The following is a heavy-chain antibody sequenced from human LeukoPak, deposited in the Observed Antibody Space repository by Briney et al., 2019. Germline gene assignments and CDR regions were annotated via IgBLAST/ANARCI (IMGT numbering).Heavy chain of an antibody. Sequence: ASVKVSCKASGYTFTGYYMHWVRQAPGQGLEWMGWINPNSGGTNYAQKFQGRVTMTRDTSISTAYMELSRLRSDDTAVYYCARVTYCTNGVCFPDYYYYMDVWGKGTTVTVSS. CDR1: GYTFTGYY. J-gene: IGHJ6*03. CDR3: ARVTYCTNGVCFPDYYYYMDV. CDR2: INPNSGGT. V-gene: IGHV1-2*02. D-gene: IGHD2-8*01.